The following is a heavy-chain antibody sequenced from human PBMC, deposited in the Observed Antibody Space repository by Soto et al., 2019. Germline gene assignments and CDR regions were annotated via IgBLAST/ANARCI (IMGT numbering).Heavy chain of an antibody. Sequence: GESLKISCKGSGYSFTTYLIGWGRQMPGKGLEWMGRICLADTETRYSPSLQGQVTISVDNSISAAYMQWSRLKASDRAMYYCVSGQCLLPPTTEPGMGYYYGMDVWGQGTTVTVSS. CDR2: ICLADTET. V-gene: IGHV5-51*01. J-gene: IGHJ6*02. CDR1: GYSFTTYL. D-gene: IGHD6-19*01. CDR3: VSGQCLLPPTTEPGMGYYYGMDV.